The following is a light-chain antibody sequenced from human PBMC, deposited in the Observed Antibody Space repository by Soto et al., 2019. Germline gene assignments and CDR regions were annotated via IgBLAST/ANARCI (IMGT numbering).Light chain of an antibody. Sequence: QSVLTQPASVSGSPGQSITISCTGTSSDVGGYNYVSWYQQHPGKAPKIMIYEVSNRPSGVSNRFSGSKSGNTASLTVSGLQAEDEANYYCSSYAGGNNWVFGGGTKLTVL. CDR3: SSYAGGNNWV. V-gene: IGLV2-14*01. CDR1: SSDVGGYNY. J-gene: IGLJ3*02. CDR2: EVS.